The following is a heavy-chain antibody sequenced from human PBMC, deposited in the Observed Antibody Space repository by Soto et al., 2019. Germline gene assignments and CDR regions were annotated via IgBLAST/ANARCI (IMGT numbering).Heavy chain of an antibody. CDR1: GGTFSSYT. CDR2: IIPILGIA. CDR3: AGDMRTDKWGPTVVTPMDY. J-gene: IGHJ4*02. D-gene: IGHD4-17*01. Sequence: QVQLVQSGAEVKKPGSSVKVSCKASGGTFSSYTISWVRQAPGQGLEWMGRIIPILGIANYAQKFQGRVTITADKSTSTAYMELSSLRSEDTAVYYCAGDMRTDKWGPTVVTPMDYWGQGTLVTVSS. V-gene: IGHV1-69*08.